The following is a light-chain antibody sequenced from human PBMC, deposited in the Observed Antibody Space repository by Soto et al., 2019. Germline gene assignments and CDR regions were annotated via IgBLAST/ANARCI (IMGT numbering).Light chain of an antibody. CDR1: QILVYSDGNTY. V-gene: IGKV2-30*01. CDR3: MQGTHWPPN. CDR2: KVS. Sequence: DVVVTQSPLSLPVTLGQPSSISCRSSQILVYSDGNTYLSWFQQRPGQSPRRLIYKVSNRDSGVPDRFNGSGSGTDFTLKISRVEAEDVGVYYCMQGTHWPPNFGPGTKVDIK. J-gene: IGKJ3*01.